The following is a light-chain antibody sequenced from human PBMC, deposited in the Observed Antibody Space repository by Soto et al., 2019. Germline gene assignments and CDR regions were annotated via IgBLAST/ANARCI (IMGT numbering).Light chain of an antibody. Sequence: DIQMTQSPSSVSASIGDRVTITCRASQIIGSWLAWYQQKPGRAPTLLIYGASSLQSGVQSRFSGSGSGTDFTLTITSLQAEDSATYYCQQANSFPFTFGPGTKVDIK. J-gene: IGKJ3*01. CDR3: QQANSFPFT. V-gene: IGKV1-12*02. CDR1: QIIGSW. CDR2: GAS.